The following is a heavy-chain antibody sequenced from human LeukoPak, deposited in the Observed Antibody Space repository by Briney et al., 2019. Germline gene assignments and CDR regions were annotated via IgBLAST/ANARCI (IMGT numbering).Heavy chain of an antibody. CDR3: ARKTRRYDSSGYYPAYFDY. Sequence: SETLSLTCAVYGGSFSGYYWSWIRQPPGKGLEWIGEINHSGSTNYNPSLKSRVTISVDTSKNQFSLKLSSVTAADTAVYYCARKTRRYDSSGYYPAYFDYWGQGTLVTVSS. CDR1: GGSFSGYY. J-gene: IGHJ4*02. D-gene: IGHD3-22*01. CDR2: INHSGST. V-gene: IGHV4-34*01.